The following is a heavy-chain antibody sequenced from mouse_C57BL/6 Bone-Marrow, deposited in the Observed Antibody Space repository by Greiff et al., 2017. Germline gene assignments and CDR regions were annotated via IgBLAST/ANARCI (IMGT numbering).Heavy chain of an antibody. CDR3: ARRIYYDYGLDY. CDR2: IHPNSGST. J-gene: IGHJ2*01. CDR1: GYTFTSYW. V-gene: IGHV1-64*01. Sequence: QVQLQQPGAELVKPGASVKLSCKASGYTFTSYWMHWVKQRPGQGLEWIGMIHPNSGSTNYNEKFKSKATLTVDKSSSTAYMQLSSLTSEDSAVYYCARRIYYDYGLDYWGQGTTLTVSS. D-gene: IGHD2-4*01.